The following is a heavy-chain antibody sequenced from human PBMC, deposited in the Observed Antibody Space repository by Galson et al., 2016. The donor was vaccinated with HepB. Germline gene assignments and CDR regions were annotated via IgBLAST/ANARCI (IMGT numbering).Heavy chain of an antibody. CDR3: VQGPRNVDVGVAATPIQIDAFDI. J-gene: IGHJ3*02. CDR1: GGSFRGFY. Sequence: SETLSLTCAVHGGSFRGFYWTWIRQSPGKGLEWIGEMDHSGRSNYNPSLKSRVTILVETSKNQFSLKMNSVTAAGTALYYCVQGPRNVDVGVAATPIQIDAFDIWAQGTMVIVSS. V-gene: IGHV4-34*01. D-gene: IGHD2-15*01. CDR2: MDHSGRS.